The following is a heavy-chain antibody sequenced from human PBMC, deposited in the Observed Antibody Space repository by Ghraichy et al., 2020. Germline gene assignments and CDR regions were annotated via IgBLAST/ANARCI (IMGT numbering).Heavy chain of an antibody. Sequence: SETLSLTCAVYGGSFSGYYWSWIRQPPGKGLEWIGEINHSGSTNYNPSLKSRVTISVDTSKNQFSLKLSSVTAADTAVYYCARGRSIYRPYYYYYGMDAWGQGTTVTVSS. J-gene: IGHJ6*02. CDR2: INHSGST. D-gene: IGHD2/OR15-2a*01. CDR3: ARGRSIYRPYYYYYGMDA. V-gene: IGHV4-34*01. CDR1: GGSFSGYY.